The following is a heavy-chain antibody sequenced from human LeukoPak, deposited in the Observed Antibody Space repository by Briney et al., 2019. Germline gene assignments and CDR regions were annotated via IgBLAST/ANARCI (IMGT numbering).Heavy chain of an antibody. CDR1: GITVNTNY. J-gene: IGHJ4*02. D-gene: IGHD6-13*01. Sequence: GGSLRLSCAASGITVNTNYMSWVRQAPGKGLEWVSIIYSSGATFYADSVKGRFTISRESSKNTLWLQMNSLTAEDTAVYYCAKEGEYSSSWPYFDYWGQGTLVTVSS. V-gene: IGHV3-53*01. CDR3: AKEGEYSSSWPYFDY. CDR2: IYSSGAT.